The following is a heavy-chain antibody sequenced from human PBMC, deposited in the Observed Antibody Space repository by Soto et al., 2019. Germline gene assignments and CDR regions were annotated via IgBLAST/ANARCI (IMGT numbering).Heavy chain of an antibody. CDR2: MQPSSGRT. CDR3: ARGVTAGVDY. V-gene: IGHV1-8*01. Sequence: QVQLVQSGAEVREPGASVKVSCKASGYSFTGLDLNWVRQTTGQGLEWMGWMQPSSGRTGYAQKFQGRVTMTRDTSINTAYMELSSLTSDDTAFYYCARGVTAGVDYWGQGTLVTVSS. J-gene: IGHJ4*02. CDR1: GYSFTGLD. D-gene: IGHD1-26*01.